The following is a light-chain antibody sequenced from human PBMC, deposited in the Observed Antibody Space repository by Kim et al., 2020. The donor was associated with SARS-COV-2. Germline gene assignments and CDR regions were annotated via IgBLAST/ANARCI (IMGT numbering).Light chain of an antibody. CDR2: DVG. CDR3: TSYTSSSTYV. CDR1: SSDVGAYKY. V-gene: IGLV2-14*03. Sequence: GQSITLSCAGTSSDVGAYKYVSWYQQHPGKAPKLLIYDVGDRPSGVSNRFSGSKSGNTASLTISGLQAEDEADYYCTSYTSSSTYVFGTGTKVTVL. J-gene: IGLJ1*01.